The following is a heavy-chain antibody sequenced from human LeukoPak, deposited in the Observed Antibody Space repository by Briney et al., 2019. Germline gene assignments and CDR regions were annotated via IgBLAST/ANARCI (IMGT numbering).Heavy chain of an antibody. CDR2: ISHDGSNR. V-gene: IGHV3-30*04. Sequence: GGSLRLSCAASGFDFSSYVMHWVRQAPGKGLEWVAVISHDGSNRYYADSVKGRFTISRDNSVNTLDLQMNSLGGEDTAMYYCVRDISGERSFDYWGQGTLVTVSS. CDR1: GFDFSSYV. D-gene: IGHD3-10*01. J-gene: IGHJ4*02. CDR3: VRDISGERSFDY.